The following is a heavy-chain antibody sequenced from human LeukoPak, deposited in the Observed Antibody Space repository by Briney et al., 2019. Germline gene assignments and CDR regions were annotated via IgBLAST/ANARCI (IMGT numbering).Heavy chain of an antibody. CDR1: GFTLSTYD. D-gene: IGHD1-14*01. J-gene: IGHJ4*02. Sequence: PGGSLRLSCADSGFTLSTYDMHWVRQVTGEALEWVSMIYEAGNTYYTGSVKGRFTISRDNAKNSLYLQMNSLRVEDTAVYYCARKTGDCWGQGTLVIVSS. V-gene: IGHV3-13*01. CDR3: ARKTGDC. CDR2: IYEAGNT.